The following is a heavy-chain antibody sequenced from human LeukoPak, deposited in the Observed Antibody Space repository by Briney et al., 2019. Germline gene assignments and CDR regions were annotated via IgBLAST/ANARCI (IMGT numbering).Heavy chain of an antibody. V-gene: IGHV3-74*01. J-gene: IGHJ4*02. Sequence: GGSLRLSCAASKFTFSSYWMHWVRQAPGKGLVWVSRVNRDGSSTNYADSVKGRFTISRDNAKNSLYPQMNSLRAEDTAVYYCARMGYDSSEKRAFDYWGQGTLVTVSS. CDR1: KFTFSSYW. CDR3: ARMGYDSSEKRAFDY. CDR2: VNRDGSST. D-gene: IGHD3-22*01.